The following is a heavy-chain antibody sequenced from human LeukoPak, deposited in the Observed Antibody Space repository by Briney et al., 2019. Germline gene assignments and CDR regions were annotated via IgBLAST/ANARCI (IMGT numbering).Heavy chain of an antibody. CDR1: GFTFSDYY. D-gene: IGHD3-10*01. CDR2: ISSSSSYT. Sequence: PGGSLRLSCAASGFTFSDYYMSWIRQAPGKGLEWVSYISSSSSYTNYADSVKGRFTISRDNAKNSLYLQMNSLRAEDTAVYYCARFSVITMVRGVTPLYYYGMGVWGQGTTVTVSS. J-gene: IGHJ6*02. V-gene: IGHV3-11*03. CDR3: ARFSVITMVRGVTPLYYYGMGV.